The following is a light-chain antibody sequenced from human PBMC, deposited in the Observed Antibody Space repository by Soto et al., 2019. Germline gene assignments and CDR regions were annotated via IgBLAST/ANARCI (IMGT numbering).Light chain of an antibody. CDR2: AAS. CDR1: QGISSY. V-gene: IGKV1-9*01. J-gene: IGKJ1*01. CDR3: QQYGSSQWT. Sequence: DIQLTQSPSFLSASVGDRVTITCRASQGISSYLAWYQQKPGKAPKLLIYAASTLQSGVPSRFSGSGSGTEFTLTISRLEPEDFAVYYCQQYGSSQWTFGQGTKVEIK.